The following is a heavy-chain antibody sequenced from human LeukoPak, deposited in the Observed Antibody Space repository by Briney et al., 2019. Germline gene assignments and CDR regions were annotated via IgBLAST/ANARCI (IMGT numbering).Heavy chain of an antibody. CDR3: ARGLVDTGRSRFDY. J-gene: IGHJ4*02. V-gene: IGHV4-4*02. CDR2: IHHSGST. D-gene: IGHD5-12*01. Sequence: GSLRLSCAASGFTFSNYVMTWVRQVPGKGLEWIGEIHHSGSTNYSPSLKSRVTISVDKAKNQLSLKMTSVTAADTAVYYCARGLVDTGRSRFDYWGQGTLVTVSS. CDR1: GFTFSNYV.